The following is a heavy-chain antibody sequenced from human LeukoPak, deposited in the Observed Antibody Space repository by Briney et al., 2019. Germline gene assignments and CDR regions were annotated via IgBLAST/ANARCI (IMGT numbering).Heavy chain of an antibody. Sequence: PGWSLRLSCAASGFTFSSYALTWVRQAPGKGLEWVSTVSGSGGSTYYTDSVKGRFTISRDNSKNTLYLQMNSLRAEDTAVYYCAHGRGGVVSVAMDYWGQGTLVTVSS. CDR1: GFTFSSYA. V-gene: IGHV3-23*01. D-gene: IGHD2-2*01. J-gene: IGHJ4*02. CDR2: VSGSGGST. CDR3: AHGRGGVVSVAMDY.